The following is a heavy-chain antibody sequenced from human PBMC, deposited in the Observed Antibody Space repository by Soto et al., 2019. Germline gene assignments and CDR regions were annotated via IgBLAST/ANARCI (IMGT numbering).Heavy chain of an antibody. CDR3: ARETYIAVAGMGIDY. Sequence: LSLTCTVSGGSVSSGSYYWSWIRQPPGKGLEWIGYIYYSGSTNYNPSLKSRVTISVDTSKNQFSLKLSSVTAADTAVYYCARETYIAVAGMGIDYWGQGTLVTVSS. D-gene: IGHD6-19*01. J-gene: IGHJ4*02. CDR1: GGSVSSGSYY. V-gene: IGHV4-61*01. CDR2: IYYSGST.